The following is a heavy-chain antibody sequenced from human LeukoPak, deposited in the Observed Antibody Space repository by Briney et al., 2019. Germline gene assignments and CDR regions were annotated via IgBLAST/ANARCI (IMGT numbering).Heavy chain of an antibody. V-gene: IGHV3-7*01. CDR1: GFTFSSYW. CDR2: IKQDGSEK. Sequence: PGGSLRLSCAASGFTFSSYWMSWVRQAPGKGLEWVANIKQDGSEKYYVDSVKGRFTISRDNAKNSLYLQMNSLRAEDTAVYYCARDQIPYYYDSSGYSDAFDIWGQGTMVTVSS. CDR3: ARDQIPYYYDSSGYSDAFDI. D-gene: IGHD3-22*01. J-gene: IGHJ3*02.